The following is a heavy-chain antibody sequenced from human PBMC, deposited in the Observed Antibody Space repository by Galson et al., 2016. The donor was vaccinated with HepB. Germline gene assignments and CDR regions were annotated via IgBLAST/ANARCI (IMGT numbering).Heavy chain of an antibody. CDR2: INEDGGTT. J-gene: IGHJ4*02. CDR3: ARDLAGAFDY. Sequence: SLRLSCAASGSTFSNFWMHWVRQAPGKGLVWVSRINEDGGTTSYADSVKGRFTISRDNAQNTLFLQMNSLRAEETGVYYCARDLAGAFDYWGQGTLVTVSS. D-gene: IGHD1-26*01. V-gene: IGHV3-74*01. CDR1: GSTFSNFW.